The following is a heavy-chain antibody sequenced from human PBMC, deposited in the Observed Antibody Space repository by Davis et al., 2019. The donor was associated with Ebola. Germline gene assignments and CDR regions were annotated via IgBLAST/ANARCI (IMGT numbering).Heavy chain of an antibody. CDR2: INPSGGST. CDR1: GYTFTSYA. V-gene: IGHV1-46*01. Sequence: ASVKVSCKASGYTFTSYAMHWVRQAPGQGLEWMGIINPSGGSTSYAQKFQGRVTMTRDTSTSTVYMELSSLRSEDTAVYYCARDRGRDSSSSYWFDPWGQGTLVTVSS. CDR3: ARDRGRDSSSSYWFDP. J-gene: IGHJ5*02. D-gene: IGHD6-6*01.